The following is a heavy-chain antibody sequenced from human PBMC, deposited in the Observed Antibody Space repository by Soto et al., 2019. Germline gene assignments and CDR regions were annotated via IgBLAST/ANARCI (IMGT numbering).Heavy chain of an antibody. J-gene: IGHJ4*02. Sequence: SETLSLTCAVSSGSISSSNWWSWVRQPPGKGLEWIGEIYHSGSTNYNPSLKSRVTISVDKSKNQFSLKLSSVTAADTAVYYCARGVGGYCSGGSCPYFDYWGQGTLVTVSS. D-gene: IGHD2-15*01. CDR1: SGSISSSNW. CDR3: ARGVGGYCSGGSCPYFDY. CDR2: IYHSGST. V-gene: IGHV4-4*02.